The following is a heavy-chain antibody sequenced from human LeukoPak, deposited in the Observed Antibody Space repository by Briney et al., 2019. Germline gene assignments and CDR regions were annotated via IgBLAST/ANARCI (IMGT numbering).Heavy chain of an antibody. V-gene: IGHV3-23*01. CDR2: ISGSGGST. J-gene: IGHJ4*02. D-gene: IGHD6-19*01. CDR1: GFTFSGYA. CDR3: AKGFHQQWLVDY. Sequence: GGFLRLSCAASGFTFSGYARSWVGQDPGKWLQWVSAISGSGGSTYYADSVKGRFTISRDNSKNTLYLQMNSLRAEDTAVYYCAKGFHQQWLVDYWGQGTLVTVSS.